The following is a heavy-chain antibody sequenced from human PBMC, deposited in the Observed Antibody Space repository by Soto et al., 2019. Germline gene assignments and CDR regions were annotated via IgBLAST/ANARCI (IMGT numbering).Heavy chain of an antibody. CDR1: TDSMRTYS. CDR2: VYHTGRT. CDR3: ARDDTTGLLEF. J-gene: IGHJ4*02. Sequence: QVQLQESGPGLVRPAETPSLICSVSTDSMRTYSWTWIRQSPGKGLEWIGYVYHTGRTEYNPSLESRVTISIDMSKKQFSLQLTSVTAADTAVYFCARDDTTGLLEFWCQGTLVTVSS. V-gene: IGHV4-59*01.